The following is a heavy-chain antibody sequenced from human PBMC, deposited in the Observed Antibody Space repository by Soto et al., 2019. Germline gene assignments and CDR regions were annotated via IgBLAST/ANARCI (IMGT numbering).Heavy chain of an antibody. CDR3: ARARLSRSWWFNP. CDR2: IYYSGST. J-gene: IGHJ5*02. CDR1: GGSISSYY. Sequence: QVQLQESGPGLVKPSETLSLTCTVSGGSISSYYWSWIRQPPGKGLEWIGYIYYSGSTNYNPSLKRRVTISVDTSKNQFSLKLSSVTAADTAVYYCARARLSRSWWFNPWGQAPLVTFSS. V-gene: IGHV4-59*01. D-gene: IGHD3-10*01.